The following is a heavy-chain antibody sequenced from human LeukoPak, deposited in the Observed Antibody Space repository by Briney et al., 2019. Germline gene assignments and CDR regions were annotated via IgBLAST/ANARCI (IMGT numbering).Heavy chain of an antibody. CDR3: ARDQWLAYYYHGMDV. Sequence: PGGSLRLSCAASGFTFSTYAMNWVRQAPGEGLEWVSYITNNGSTIYYADSVKGRFTISRDKAENSLYLQMNSLRAEDTAIYYCARDQWLAYYYHGMDVWGQGTTVTVSS. V-gene: IGHV3-48*03. CDR2: ITNNGSTI. J-gene: IGHJ6*02. D-gene: IGHD6-19*01. CDR1: GFTFSTYA.